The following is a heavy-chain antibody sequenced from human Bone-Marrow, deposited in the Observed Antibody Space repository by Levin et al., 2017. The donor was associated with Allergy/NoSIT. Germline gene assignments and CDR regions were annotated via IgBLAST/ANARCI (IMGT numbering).Heavy chain of an antibody. J-gene: IGHJ4*02. V-gene: IGHV1-8*01. D-gene: IGHD5-24*01. Sequence: GASVKVSCKASGYTFTSFDMHWVRQAPGQGPEWMGWMNPNSGDTGYAQGFEGRVTMTRNTSMATAYMELDSLISEDTAVYYCARVPRVRWRHYFSWGPGAPVTVSS. CDR2: MNPNSGDT. CDR1: GYTFTSFD. CDR3: ARVPRVRWRHYFS.